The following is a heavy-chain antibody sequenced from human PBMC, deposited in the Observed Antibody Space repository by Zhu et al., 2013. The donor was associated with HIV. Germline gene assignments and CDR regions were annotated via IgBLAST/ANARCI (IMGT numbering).Heavy chain of an antibody. CDR1: RHFSSYA. Sequence: QVQXVQVWGLTVNEGLGPRSKGLLARLLRHFSSYAISWVRQAPGQGLEWMGGIIPIFGTANYAQKFQGRVTITADKSTSTAYMELSSLRSEDTAVYYCARAQDIVVVPAAIHGSYYYGMDVWGQGTTGHRLL. CDR3: ARAQDIVVVPAAIHGSYYYGMDV. V-gene: IGHV1-69*06. J-gene: IGHJ6*02. D-gene: IGHD2-2*02. CDR2: IIPIFGTA.